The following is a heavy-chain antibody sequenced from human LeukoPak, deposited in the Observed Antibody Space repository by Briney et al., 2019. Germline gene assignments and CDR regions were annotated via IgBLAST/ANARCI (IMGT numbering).Heavy chain of an antibody. D-gene: IGHD2-15*01. CDR3: ARRSASCSGGSCYPDAFDI. CDR1: GYTFTSYY. Sequence: ASVKVSCKASGYTFTSYYMHWVRQAPGQGLEWMGIINPSGGSTSYAQKFQGRVTMTRDTSTSTVYMELSSLRSEATAVYYCARRSASCSGGSCYPDAFDIWGQGTMVTVSS. CDR2: INPSGGST. V-gene: IGHV1-46*03. J-gene: IGHJ3*02.